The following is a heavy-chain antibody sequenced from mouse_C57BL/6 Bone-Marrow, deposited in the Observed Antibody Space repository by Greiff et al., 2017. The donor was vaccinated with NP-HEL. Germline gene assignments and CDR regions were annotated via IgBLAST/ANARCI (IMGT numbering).Heavy chain of an antibody. CDR2: IRSKSNNYAT. CDR1: GFSFNTYA. V-gene: IGHV10-1*01. J-gene: IGHJ1*03. CDR3: VRHYYYGSRNWYFDV. D-gene: IGHD1-1*01. Sequence: DVHLVESGGGLVQPKGSLKLSCAASGFSFNTYAMNWVRQAPGKGLEWVARIRSKSNNYATYYADSVKDRFTISRDDSESMLYLQMNNLKTEDTAMYYCVRHYYYGSRNWYFDVWGTGTTVTVSS.